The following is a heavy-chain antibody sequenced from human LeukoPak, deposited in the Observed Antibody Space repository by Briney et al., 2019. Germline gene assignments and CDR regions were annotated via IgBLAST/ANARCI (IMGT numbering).Heavy chain of an antibody. J-gene: IGHJ4*02. CDR3: ARRRGRGGNDYFDY. CDR1: GGTFSSCA. V-gene: IGHV1-69*05. D-gene: IGHD4-23*01. CDR2: IIPIFGTA. Sequence: ASVKVSCKASGGTFSSCAISWVRQAPGQGLEWMGGIIPIFGTANYAQKFQGRVTITTDESTSTAYMELSSLRSEDTAVYYCARRRGRGGNDYFDYWGQGTLVTVSS.